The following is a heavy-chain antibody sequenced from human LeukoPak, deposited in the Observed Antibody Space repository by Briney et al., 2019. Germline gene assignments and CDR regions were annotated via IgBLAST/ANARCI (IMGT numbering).Heavy chain of an antibody. CDR1: GGSISSSSYY. D-gene: IGHD2-15*01. J-gene: IGHJ5*02. Sequence: PSETLSLTCTVSGGSISSSSYYWGWIRQPPGKGLEWIGTIYYSGSTYYNPSLKSRVTISVDTSKNQFSLKLSSVTAADTAVYYCAGSDLGYCSGGSCYSPWFDPWGLGTLVTVSS. CDR2: IYYSGST. CDR3: AGSDLGYCSGGSCYSPWFDP. V-gene: IGHV4-39*01.